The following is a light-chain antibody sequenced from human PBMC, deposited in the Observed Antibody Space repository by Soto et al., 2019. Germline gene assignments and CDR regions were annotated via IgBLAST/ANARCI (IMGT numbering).Light chain of an antibody. CDR2: RAS. CDR1: QSVSSSY. J-gene: IGKJ5*01. Sequence: EIVLTQSPGTLSLSPGERATLSCRASQSVSSSYLAWYQQKPGQAPRLLIFRASNKATGIPDRFSGSGSGTEFILTISGLQSEDFATYYCQQYYSYPITFGQGTRLEI. V-gene: IGKV3-20*01. CDR3: QQYYSYPIT.